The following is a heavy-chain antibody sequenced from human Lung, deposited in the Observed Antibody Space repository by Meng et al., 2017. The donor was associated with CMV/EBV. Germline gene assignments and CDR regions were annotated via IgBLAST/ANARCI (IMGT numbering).Heavy chain of an antibody. J-gene: IGHJ4*02. CDR2: IYWDDDK. V-gene: IGHV2-5*02. CDR1: GFPLRTSGVG. CDR3: AHSQRVPITFGGVIVGFDY. D-gene: IGHD3-16*02. Sequence: QITLKESGPTLVKPTQTLTLTCTFSGFPLRTSGVGVGWIRQPPGKALEWLALIYWDDDKRYSPSLKSRLTITKDTSKNQVVLTMTNMDPVDTATYYCAHSQRVPITFGGVIVGFDYWGQGTLVTVSS.